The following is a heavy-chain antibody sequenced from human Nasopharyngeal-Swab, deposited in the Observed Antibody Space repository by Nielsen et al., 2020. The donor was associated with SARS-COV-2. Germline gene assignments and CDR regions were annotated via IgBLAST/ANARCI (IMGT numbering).Heavy chain of an antibody. CDR2: IYYSGST. Sequence: LRLSCTVSGGSISSYYWSWIRQPPGKGLEWIGYIYYSGSTNYNLSLKSRVTISVDTSKNQFSLKISSVTAANTAVYYCAKNGNGYSYGSYYLDVWGKGTTVTVSS. D-gene: IGHD5-18*01. CDR3: AKNGNGYSYGSYYLDV. J-gene: IGHJ6*03. V-gene: IGHV4-59*01. CDR1: GGSISSYY.